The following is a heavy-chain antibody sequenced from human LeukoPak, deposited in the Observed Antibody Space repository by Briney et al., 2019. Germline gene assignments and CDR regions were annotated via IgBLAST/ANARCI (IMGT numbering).Heavy chain of an antibody. CDR1: GGSISSSSYY. CDR2: IYNSGST. Sequence: PSETLSLTCTVSGGSISSSSYYWGWIPPPPGKGLEWLGSIYNSGSTYYNPSLKSRVTISVDTTKNQFSLKLSSVTAADTAVYYCARQSSGWWVSSDYWGQGTLVTVSS. J-gene: IGHJ4*02. D-gene: IGHD6-19*01. V-gene: IGHV4-39*01. CDR3: ARQSSGWWVSSDY.